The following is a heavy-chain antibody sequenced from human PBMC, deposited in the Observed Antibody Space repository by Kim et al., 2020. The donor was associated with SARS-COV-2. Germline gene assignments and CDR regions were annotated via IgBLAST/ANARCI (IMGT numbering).Heavy chain of an antibody. Sequence: NYSPSLRSPVTISVDTSKNKFTLKLSSVTAADTAEYYCAAVAGGSDLFDYWGQGTLVTVSS. CDR3: AAVAGGSDLFDY. V-gene: IGHV4-59*01. D-gene: IGHD2-15*01. J-gene: IGHJ4*02.